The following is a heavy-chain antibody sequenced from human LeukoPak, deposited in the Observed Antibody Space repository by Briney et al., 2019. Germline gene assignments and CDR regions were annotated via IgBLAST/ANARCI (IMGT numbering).Heavy chain of an antibody. CDR1: GFTFSSYA. CDR2: ISGSGGST. Sequence: PGGSLRLSCAASGFTFSSYAMSWVRQAPGKGLEWVSAISGSGGSTYYADSVKGRFTISRDNSKNTLYLQMNSLRAEDTAVYYCARGSYDSSGYLNDYWGQGTLVTVSS. CDR3: ARGSYDSSGYLNDY. D-gene: IGHD3-22*01. V-gene: IGHV3-23*01. J-gene: IGHJ4*02.